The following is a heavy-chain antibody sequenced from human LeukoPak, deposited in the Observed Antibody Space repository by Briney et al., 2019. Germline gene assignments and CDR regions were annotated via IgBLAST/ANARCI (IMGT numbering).Heavy chain of an antibody. D-gene: IGHD1-26*01. Sequence: GGSLRLSCAASGFTFSDYHMSWIRQAPGKGLEWVSYISLSSTYTNYADSVKGRFTISRDNAKNLLYLQMNGLRVEDTAVYYCARGGELLRFDYWGQGTLVTVSS. CDR3: ARGGELLRFDY. J-gene: IGHJ4*02. V-gene: IGHV3-11*06. CDR2: ISLSSTYT. CDR1: GFTFSDYH.